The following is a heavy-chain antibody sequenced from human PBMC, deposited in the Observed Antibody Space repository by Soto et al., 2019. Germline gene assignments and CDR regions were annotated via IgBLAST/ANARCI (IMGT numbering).Heavy chain of an antibody. D-gene: IGHD3-3*01. CDR3: GRETGQRFLEWLDNYYYYMDV. Sequence: GGSLRLSCAASGFTFSDFYMSWIRQAPGKGLEWVSYISGSGNTIYYADSVKGRFTISRDNAKNSLYLQMSSLRAEDTAVYYCGRETGQRFLEWLDNYYYYMDVWGKGTTVTVSS. V-gene: IGHV3-11*01. J-gene: IGHJ6*03. CDR2: ISGSGNTI. CDR1: GFTFSDFY.